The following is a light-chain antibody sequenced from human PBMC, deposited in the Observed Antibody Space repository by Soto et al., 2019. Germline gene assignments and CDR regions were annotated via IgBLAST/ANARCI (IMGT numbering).Light chain of an antibody. CDR3: QSYDSSLTAYV. CDR2: ITT. Sequence: QSVLTQPPSVSGAPGQRVTISCTGSSSNIGAGKDVHWYQQLPGTAPRRLIYITTNRPSGIPDRFSGSKSGTSASLAISELQAEDEAYYYCQSYDSSLTAYVFGSGTKPTVL. J-gene: IGLJ1*01. V-gene: IGLV1-40*01. CDR1: SSNIGAGKD.